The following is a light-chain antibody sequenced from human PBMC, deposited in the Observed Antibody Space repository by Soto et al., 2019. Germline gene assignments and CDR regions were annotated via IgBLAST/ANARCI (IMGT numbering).Light chain of an antibody. CDR2: GAS. J-gene: IGKJ4*01. V-gene: IGKV3-20*01. Sequence: EFVLTHSPGTLSLSPGERATLSCRASQTVRNNYLAWYQQKPGQAPRLLIYGASSRATGIPDRFSGSGSGTDFTLTISRLEPEDFAVYYCQQYGSSPLTFGGGTKVDI. CDR1: QTVRNNY. CDR3: QQYGSSPLT.